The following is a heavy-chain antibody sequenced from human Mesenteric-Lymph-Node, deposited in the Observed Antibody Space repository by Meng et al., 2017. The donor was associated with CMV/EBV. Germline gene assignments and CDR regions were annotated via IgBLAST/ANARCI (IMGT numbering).Heavy chain of an antibody. V-gene: IGHV1-58*01. D-gene: IGHD6-19*01. CDR1: GFTFTSSA. Sequence: SVKVSCKASGFTFTSSAVQWVRQARGQRLEWIGWIVVGSGNTNYAQKFQERVTITRDMSTSTAYMELSSLRSEDTAVYYCAADRGIAVAGLHFDSWGQGTPVTVS. CDR3: AADRGIAVAGLHFDS. J-gene: IGHJ4*02. CDR2: IVVGSGNT.